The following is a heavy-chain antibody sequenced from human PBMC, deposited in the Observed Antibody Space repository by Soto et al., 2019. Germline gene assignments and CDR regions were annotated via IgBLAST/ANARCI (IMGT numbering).Heavy chain of an antibody. V-gene: IGHV2-5*01. D-gene: IGHD2-15*01. CDR3: AHSYCSGGSCYSVGWFDP. CDR1: GFSLSTSGVG. Sequence: PTLVNPTQTLTLTCTFSGFSLSTSGVGVGWIRQPPGKALEWLALIYWNDDKRYSPSLKSRLTITKDTSKNQVVLTMTNMDPVDTATYYCAHSYCSGGSCYSVGWFDPWGQGTLVTVSS. J-gene: IGHJ5*02. CDR2: IYWNDDK.